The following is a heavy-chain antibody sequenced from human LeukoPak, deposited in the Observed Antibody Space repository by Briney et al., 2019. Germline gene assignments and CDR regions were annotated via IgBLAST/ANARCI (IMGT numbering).Heavy chain of an antibody. CDR2: ISGSGGSR. Sequence: GGSLRLSCAASGFTFSSYAMSWVRQAPGKGLEWVSGISGSGGSRYYADSVKGRFTISRDNSKNTLYLQMNSLRAEDTAVYYCAKSRDTLTGYYNSHFDCWGQGTLVTVSS. J-gene: IGHJ4*02. V-gene: IGHV3-23*01. D-gene: IGHD3-9*01. CDR3: AKSRDTLTGYYNSHFDC. CDR1: GFTFSSYA.